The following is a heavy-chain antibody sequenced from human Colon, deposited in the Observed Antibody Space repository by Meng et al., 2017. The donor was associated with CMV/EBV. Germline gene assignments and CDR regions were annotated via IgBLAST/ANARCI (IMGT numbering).Heavy chain of an antibody. CDR1: GFSVRTNY. V-gene: IGHV3-66*01. J-gene: IGHJ5*01. D-gene: IGHD2-21*02. CDR3: ARNRLECGGDCYFADS. CDR2: IYDTGRT. Sequence: LSLTCAASGFSVRTNYISWVRQRPGQGLEWLSVIYDTGRTYYADSVKGRFTVSRDESKNTVFLQMNNLRAEDTAVYYCARNRLECGGDCYFADSWGQGTLVTVSS.